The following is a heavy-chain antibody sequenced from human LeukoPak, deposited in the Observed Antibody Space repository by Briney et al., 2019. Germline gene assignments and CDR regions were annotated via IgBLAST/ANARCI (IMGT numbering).Heavy chain of an antibody. D-gene: IGHD3-10*01. CDR2: ISYDGSNK. CDR3: ARAAYYYGSGSYYYYYYGMDV. CDR1: GFTFSSYA. Sequence: GGSLRLPCAASGFTFSSYAMHWVRQAPGKGLEWVAVISYDGSNKYYADSVKGRFTISRDNSKNTLYLQMNSLRAGDTAVYYCARAAYYYGSGSYYYYYYGMDVWGQGTTVTVSS. J-gene: IGHJ6*02. V-gene: IGHV3-30-3*01.